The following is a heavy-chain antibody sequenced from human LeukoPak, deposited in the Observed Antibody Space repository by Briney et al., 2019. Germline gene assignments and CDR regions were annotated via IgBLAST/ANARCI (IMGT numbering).Heavy chain of an antibody. CDR2: IIPIFGTA. D-gene: IGHD3-22*01. Sequence: GASVKVSCKASGGTFSSYAISWVRQAPGQGLEWMGGIIPIFGTANYAQKFQGRVTITADESTSTAYMELSSLRSEDTAVYYCARGPPYYYDSSGYLGYWGQGTLVTVSS. V-gene: IGHV1-69*13. J-gene: IGHJ4*02. CDR1: GGTFSSYA. CDR3: ARGPPYYYDSSGYLGY.